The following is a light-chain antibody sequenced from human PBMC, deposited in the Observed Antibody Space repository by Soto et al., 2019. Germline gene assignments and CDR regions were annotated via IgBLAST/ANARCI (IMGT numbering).Light chain of an antibody. V-gene: IGKV3D-15*01. CDR1: QSVSSN. Sequence: EIVMTQSPATLSVSPGERATLSCRASQSVSSNLAWYQQKPGQAPRLLIYGASIRATGIPARFSGNGSGTEFTLTISSLQSEDFAVYYCQQYNNWPLTFGGGTKVEIK. CDR3: QQYNNWPLT. J-gene: IGKJ4*01. CDR2: GAS.